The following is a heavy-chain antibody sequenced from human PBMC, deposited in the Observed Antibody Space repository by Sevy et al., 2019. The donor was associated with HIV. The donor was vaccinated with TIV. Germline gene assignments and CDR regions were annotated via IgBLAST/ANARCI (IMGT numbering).Heavy chain of an antibody. D-gene: IGHD3-3*01. CDR1: GFTFSSYG. CDR3: AREPTDDFWSGYEYYYYGMDL. Sequence: GESLKISCAASGFTFSSYGMHWVRQAPGKGLEWVAVISYDRSNKYYADSVKGRFTISRDNSKNTLYLQMNSLRAEDTAVYCCAREPTDDFWSGYEYYYYGMDLWGQGTTVTVSS. V-gene: IGHV3-33*01. J-gene: IGHJ6*02. CDR2: ISYDRSNK.